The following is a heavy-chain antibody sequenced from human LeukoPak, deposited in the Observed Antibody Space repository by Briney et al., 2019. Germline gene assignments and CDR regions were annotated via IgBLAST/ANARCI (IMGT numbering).Heavy chain of an antibody. CDR2: INPNSGGT. J-gene: IGHJ4*02. CDR3: ARGSSAAGAFLFDY. CDR1: GYTFTGYY. V-gene: IGHV1-2*02. D-gene: IGHD6-13*01. Sequence: ASVKVSCKASGYTFTGYYMHWVRQAPGQGLEWMGWINPNSGGTNYAQKFQGRVTMTRDTSISTAYMELSRLRSDDTAVYYCARGSSAAGAFLFDYWGQGTWSPSPQ.